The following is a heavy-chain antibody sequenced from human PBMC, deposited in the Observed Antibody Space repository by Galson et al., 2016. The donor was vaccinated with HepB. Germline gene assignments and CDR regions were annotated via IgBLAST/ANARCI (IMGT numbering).Heavy chain of an antibody. CDR2: INPLSGGT. CDR3: ARAIMTPSDNWFDP. Sequence: SVKVASKASGYTCINYYIHWVRQAPGQGLEWMGIINPLSGGTDYAQRFQGRVTMTRDTSTSTVSMELSSLRSEDTAVYYCARAIMTPSDNWFDPWGQGSLVTVSS. CDR1: GYTCINYY. V-gene: IGHV1-46*01. J-gene: IGHJ5*02.